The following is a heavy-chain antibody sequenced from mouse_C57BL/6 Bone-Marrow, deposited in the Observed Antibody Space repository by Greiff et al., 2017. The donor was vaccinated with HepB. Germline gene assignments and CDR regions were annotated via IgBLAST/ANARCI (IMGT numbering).Heavy chain of an antibody. CDR2: IHPNSGST. CDR1: GYTFTSYW. V-gene: IGHV1-64*01. J-gene: IGHJ4*01. Sequence: QVHVKQPGAELVKPGASVKLSCKASGYTFTSYWMHWVKQRPGQGLEWIGMIHPNSGSTNYNEKFKSKATLTVDKSSSTAYMQLSSLTSEDSAVYYCARTGDGYYDAMDYWGQGTSVTVSS. CDR3: ARTGDGYYDAMDY. D-gene: IGHD2-3*01.